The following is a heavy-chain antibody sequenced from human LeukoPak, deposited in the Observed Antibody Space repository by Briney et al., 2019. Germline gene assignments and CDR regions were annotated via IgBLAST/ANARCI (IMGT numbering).Heavy chain of an antibody. CDR1: GFTFSSNA. Sequence: GGSLRLSCAASGFTFSSNAMSWVRQAPGKGLERVSAISGSGGSTDYADSVKGRFTISRDNSKNTLYLQMNSLRAEDTAVYYCAKASRRFHSGSFDYWGQGTLVTVSS. J-gene: IGHJ4*02. V-gene: IGHV3-23*01. D-gene: IGHD6-6*01. CDR3: AKASRRFHSGSFDY. CDR2: ISGSGGST.